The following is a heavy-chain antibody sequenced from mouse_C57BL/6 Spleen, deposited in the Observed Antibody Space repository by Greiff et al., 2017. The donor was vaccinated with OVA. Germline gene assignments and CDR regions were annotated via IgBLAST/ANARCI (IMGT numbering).Heavy chain of an antibody. Sequence: VQLQQSGPELVKPGASVKISCKASGYAFSSSWMNWVKQRPGKGLEWIGRIYPGDGDTNYNGKFKGKATLTADKSSSTAYMQLSSLTSEDSAVYFCARGGYGSIVDYWGQGTTLTVSS. CDR2: IYPGDGDT. V-gene: IGHV1-82*01. CDR3: ARGGYGSIVDY. D-gene: IGHD1-1*01. J-gene: IGHJ2*01. CDR1: GYAFSSSW.